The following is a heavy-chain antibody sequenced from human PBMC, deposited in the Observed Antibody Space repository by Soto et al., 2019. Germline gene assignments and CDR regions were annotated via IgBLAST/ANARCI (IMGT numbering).Heavy chain of an antibody. CDR3: ARESRYCSGGSCYFLPGIDY. V-gene: IGHV1-69*12. Sequence: QVQLVQSGAEVKKPGSSVKVSCKASGGTFSSYAISWVRQAPGQGLEWMGGIIPIFGTANYAQKFQGRVTITADESTSTAYMELRSQRSEDTAVYYCARESRYCSGGSCYFLPGIDYWGQGTLVTVSS. CDR2: IIPIFGTA. J-gene: IGHJ4*02. D-gene: IGHD2-15*01. CDR1: GGTFSSYA.